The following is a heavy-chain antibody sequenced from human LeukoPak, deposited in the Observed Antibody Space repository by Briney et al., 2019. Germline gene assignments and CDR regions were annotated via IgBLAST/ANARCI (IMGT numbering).Heavy chain of an antibody. D-gene: IGHD6-19*01. V-gene: IGHV3-9*01. CDR3: AKDNRRHYTSGPNPDSLH. CDR2: ISWNSGSI. CDR1: GFTFDDYA. J-gene: IGHJ4*02. Sequence: GGSLRLSCAASGFTFDDYAMHWVRQPPGKGLEWVSGISWNSGSIDYADSVKGRFTISRDNAKNSLYLQMNSLRVEDTAFYYCAKDNRRHYTSGPNPDSLHWGQGALVTVSS.